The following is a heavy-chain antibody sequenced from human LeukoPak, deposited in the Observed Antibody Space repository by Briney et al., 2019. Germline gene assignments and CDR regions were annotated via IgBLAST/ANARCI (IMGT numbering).Heavy chain of an antibody. D-gene: IGHD5-24*01. Sequence: SETLSLTCAVYGGSFSGYYWSWIRQPPGKGLEWIGEINHSGSTNYNPSLKSRVTISVDTSKNQFSLKLSSVTAADTAVYYCARGHRRRWLQLPEAAGKDPFDYWGQGTLVTVSS. CDR2: INHSGST. J-gene: IGHJ4*02. CDR1: GGSFSGYY. V-gene: IGHV4-34*01. CDR3: ARGHRRRWLQLPEAAGKDPFDY.